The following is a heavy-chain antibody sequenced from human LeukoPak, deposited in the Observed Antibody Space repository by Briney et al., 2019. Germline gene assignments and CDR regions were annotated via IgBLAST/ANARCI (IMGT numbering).Heavy chain of an antibody. D-gene: IGHD3-22*01. CDR1: GGTFSSYA. Sequence: SVKVSCKASGGTFSSYAISWVRQAPGQGLEWMGGIIPIFGTANYAQKFQGRVTITADKPTSTAYMELSSLRSEDTAVYYCARRSGYSQYNWFDPWGQGTLVTVSS. J-gene: IGHJ5*02. CDR2: IIPIFGTA. CDR3: ARRSGYSQYNWFDP. V-gene: IGHV1-69*06.